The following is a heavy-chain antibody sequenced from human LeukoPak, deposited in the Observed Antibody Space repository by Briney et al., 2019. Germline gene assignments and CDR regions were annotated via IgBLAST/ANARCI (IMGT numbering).Heavy chain of an antibody. CDR2: ISSSGSTI. CDR1: GLTFSDYY. Sequence: PGGSLRLSCAASGLTFSDYYMNWIRQAPGKGLEWDSYISSSGSTIYYADYVKGRFTISRDNAKNSLYLQMNSLRAEDTAVYYCARNFWGSFSFDYWGQGTLVTVSS. V-gene: IGHV3-11*04. CDR3: ARNFWGSFSFDY. D-gene: IGHD3-16*01. J-gene: IGHJ4*02.